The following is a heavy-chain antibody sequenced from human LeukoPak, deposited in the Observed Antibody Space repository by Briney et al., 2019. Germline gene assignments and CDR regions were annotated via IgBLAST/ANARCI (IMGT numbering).Heavy chain of an antibody. CDR3: ARERTAMVQGDWFDP. D-gene: IGHD5-18*01. J-gene: IGHJ5*02. CDR2: IYTSGST. CDR1: GVSISSYY. Sequence: KPXETLSLTCTVSGVSISSYYWSWIRPPAGKGLEWIGRIYTSGSTNYNPSLKSRVTMSVDTSKNQFSLKLSSVTAADTAVYYCARERTAMVQGDWFDPWGQGTLVTVSS. V-gene: IGHV4-4*07.